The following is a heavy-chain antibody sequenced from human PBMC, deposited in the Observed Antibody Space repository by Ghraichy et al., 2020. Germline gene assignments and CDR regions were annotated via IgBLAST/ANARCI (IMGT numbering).Heavy chain of an antibody. V-gene: IGHV7-4-1*01. Sequence: ASVKVSCKASGYTFTSYAMNWVRQAPGQGLEWMGWINTNTGNPTYAQGFTGRFFFSLDTSVSTAYLQICSLKAEDTAVYYCARAPYYDILTGYYPEYYYYGMDVWGQGTTVTVSS. CDR3: ARAPYYDILTGYYPEYYYYGMDV. CDR1: GYTFTSYA. J-gene: IGHJ6*02. D-gene: IGHD3-9*01. CDR2: INTNTGNP.